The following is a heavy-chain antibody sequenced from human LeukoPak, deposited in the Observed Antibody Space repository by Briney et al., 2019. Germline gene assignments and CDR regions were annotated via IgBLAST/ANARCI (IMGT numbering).Heavy chain of an antibody. D-gene: IGHD3-9*01. CDR3: ARHPYDILTGYPGPNWFDP. CDR1: GYSFTSYW. V-gene: IGHV5-51*01. Sequence: GESLKISCKGSGYSFTSYWIGWVRQMPGKGLERMGIIYPGDSDTRYSPSFQGQVTISADKSISTAYLQWSSLKASDTAMYYCARHPYDILTGYPGPNWFDPWGQGTLVTVSS. J-gene: IGHJ5*02. CDR2: IYPGDSDT.